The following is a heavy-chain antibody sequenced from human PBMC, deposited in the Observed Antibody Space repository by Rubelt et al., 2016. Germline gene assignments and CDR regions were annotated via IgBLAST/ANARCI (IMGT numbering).Heavy chain of an antibody. D-gene: IGHD2-21*02. Sequence: SSGEVKKPGASVKVSCKASGYAFNSYGISWVRQAPGQGLEWMGWISAKNGKTDYAQRVQGRVTMTTDTSASTAYMELTSLGSDDTAVYYCVRDGHGGDPDTDYWGQGTLVTVSS. CDR1: GYAFNSYG. CDR2: ISAKNGKT. CDR3: VRDGHGGDPDTDY. J-gene: IGHJ4*02. V-gene: IGHV1-18*01.